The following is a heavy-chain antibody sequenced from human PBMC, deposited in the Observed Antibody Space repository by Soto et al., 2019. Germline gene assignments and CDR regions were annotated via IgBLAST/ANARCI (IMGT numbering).Heavy chain of an antibody. Sequence: EVQLVESGGGLVQPGGSLRLSCAASGFTFSSYWMHWVRQVPGKGLVWVSRIGSNGRSTNYADSVKGRFTISRDNAKNTLFLQMNSLRAEDTAVYYCARDDSNSVDYWGQGTLVTVSS. V-gene: IGHV3-74*01. CDR3: ARDDSNSVDY. J-gene: IGHJ4*02. D-gene: IGHD4-4*01. CDR2: IGSNGRST. CDR1: GFTFSSYW.